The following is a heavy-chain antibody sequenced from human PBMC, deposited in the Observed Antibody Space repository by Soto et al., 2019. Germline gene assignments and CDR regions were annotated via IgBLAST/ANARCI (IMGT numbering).Heavy chain of an antibody. V-gene: IGHV4-59*08. Sequence: QVQLQASGPGLVKPSETLSLTCIVSGGSISNYYWSWIRQPPGKGLEWIGYIYYSGSTNYNPSLTSRVTISVDTSKNQFSLKLSSVPAADTAVYYCARHRYSYGVYYFDYWGQGTLVTVSS. D-gene: IGHD5-18*01. CDR3: ARHRYSYGVYYFDY. CDR1: GGSISNYY. J-gene: IGHJ4*02. CDR2: IYYSGST.